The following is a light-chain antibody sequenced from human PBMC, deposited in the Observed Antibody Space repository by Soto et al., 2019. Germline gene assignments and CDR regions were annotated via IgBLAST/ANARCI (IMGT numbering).Light chain of an antibody. Sequence: QSALTQPASVSGSPGQSITISCTGTSSDVGGYNYVSWYQQHPGKAPKLMIYEVSNRPSGVSNRFSGSKSGNTASLTISGLQAEVEADYYCSSYTSSSTPCVFGGGTKLTVL. CDR3: SSYTSSSTPCV. V-gene: IGLV2-14*01. CDR2: EVS. J-gene: IGLJ3*02. CDR1: SSDVGGYNY.